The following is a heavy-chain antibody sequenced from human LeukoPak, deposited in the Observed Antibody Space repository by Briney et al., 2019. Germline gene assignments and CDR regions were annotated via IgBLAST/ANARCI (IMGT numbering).Heavy chain of an antibody. V-gene: IGHV3-23*01. CDR2: ISGSGGST. J-gene: IGHJ4*02. CDR3: AKDICMVRESEFDY. D-gene: IGHD3-10*01. Sequence: GGSLRLSCAASGYTFSSYAMSWVRQAPGKGLEWVSAISGSGGSTYYADSVKGRFTISRDNSKNTLYLQMNSLRAEDTAVYYCAKDICMVRESEFDYWGQGTRVTVSS. CDR1: GYTFSSYA.